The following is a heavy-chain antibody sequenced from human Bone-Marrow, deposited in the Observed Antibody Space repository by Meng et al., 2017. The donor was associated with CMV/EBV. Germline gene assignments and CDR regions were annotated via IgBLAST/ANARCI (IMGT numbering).Heavy chain of an antibody. J-gene: IGHJ5*02. CDR2: INPNSGGT. CDR1: GYTFTGYY. Sequence: ASVKVSCKASGYTFTGYYMHWVRQAPGQGLEWMGWINPNSGGTNYAQKFQGRVTMTRDTSISTAYMELSRLRSDDTAVYYCARVWQQLARYNWFDPWGQGTLVTFPS. CDR3: ARVWQQLARYNWFDP. V-gene: IGHV1-2*02. D-gene: IGHD6-13*01.